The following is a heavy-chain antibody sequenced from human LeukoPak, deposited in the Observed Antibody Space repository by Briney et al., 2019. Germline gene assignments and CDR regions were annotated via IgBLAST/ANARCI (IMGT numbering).Heavy chain of an antibody. CDR2: IYYSGST. V-gene: IGHV4-61*01. CDR1: GGSVSSGSNY. Sequence: PSETLSLTCTVPGGSVSSGSNYWGWIRQPPGKGMEWIGYIYYSGSTNYNPSLKSRVTISVDTSKNQFSLKLSSVTAADTAVYYCAREGSSSWGFDPWGQGTLVTVSS. J-gene: IGHJ5*02. D-gene: IGHD6-13*01. CDR3: AREGSSSWGFDP.